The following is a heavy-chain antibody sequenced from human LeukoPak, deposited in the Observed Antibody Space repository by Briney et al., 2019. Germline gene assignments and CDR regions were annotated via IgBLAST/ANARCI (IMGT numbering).Heavy chain of an antibody. CDR1: GGTFKTFA. Sequence: SMKVSCKAPGGTFKTFAISWVRQGPGQGLEWMGSIIPMFGTADYAQKFQGRVTITADTSTSTVFMELTSLQSEDTAVYYCARGMQGELSFFPFDHWGQGALVTVSS. CDR3: ARGMQGELSFFPFDH. D-gene: IGHD3-16*02. CDR2: IIPMFGTA. J-gene: IGHJ4*02. V-gene: IGHV1-69*06.